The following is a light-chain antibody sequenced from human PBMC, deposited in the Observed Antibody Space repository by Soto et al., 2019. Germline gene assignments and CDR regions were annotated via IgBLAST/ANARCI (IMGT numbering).Light chain of an antibody. V-gene: IGKV1-5*03. CDR1: QSLSSW. CDR2: KAS. J-gene: IGKJ1*01. Sequence: DIQMTQSPSTLSASVVDRVTITCRASQSLSSWLAWYQQKPGKAPKLLIQKASTLESGVPSRFSGSGSGTEFTLTISSLQPDDFATYYCQQYKSYPLTFGQGTKVEIK. CDR3: QQYKSYPLT.